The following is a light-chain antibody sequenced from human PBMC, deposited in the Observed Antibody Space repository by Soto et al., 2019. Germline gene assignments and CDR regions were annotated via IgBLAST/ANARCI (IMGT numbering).Light chain of an antibody. V-gene: IGKV3-20*01. CDR3: QHFDTTPPWT. J-gene: IGKJ1*01. CDR2: GAS. CDR1: QSVDITN. Sequence: EIVLTQSPGTLSLSPGERATLSCRASQSVDITNLAWYQQIPGQAPRLLIYGASRRATGIPDRFSVGGSGTDFTLTSNRLEPEDFAMYYCQHFDTTPPWTFGQGTKVE.